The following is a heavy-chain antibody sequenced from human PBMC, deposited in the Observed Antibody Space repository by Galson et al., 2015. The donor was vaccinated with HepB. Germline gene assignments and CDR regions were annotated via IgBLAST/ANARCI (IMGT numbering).Heavy chain of an antibody. J-gene: IGHJ5*02. Sequence: SLRLSCAASGFTFSSYAMHWVRQAPGKGLEYVSAISSNGGSTYYADSVKGRFTISRDNSKNTLYLQMSSLRAEDTAVYYCVKGSGLVVNNWFDPWGQGTLVTVSS. D-gene: IGHD3-22*01. CDR3: VKGSGLVVNNWFDP. CDR1: GFTFSSYA. V-gene: IGHV3-64D*06. CDR2: ISSNGGST.